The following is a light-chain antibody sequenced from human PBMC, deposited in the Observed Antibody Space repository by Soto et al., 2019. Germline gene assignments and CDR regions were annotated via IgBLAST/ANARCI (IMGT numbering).Light chain of an antibody. CDR2: DNN. CDR1: SSNIGNNY. J-gene: IGLJ2*01. Sequence: QSVLTQPPSVSAAPGQKVTISCSGSSSNIGNNYVSWYQQLPGTAPKLLIYDNNKRPSGIPDRFSGSRSGTSATLGITGLQTGDVAAYYCGTWDSGLSVVFGGGTQLTVL. CDR3: GTWDSGLSVV. V-gene: IGLV1-51*01.